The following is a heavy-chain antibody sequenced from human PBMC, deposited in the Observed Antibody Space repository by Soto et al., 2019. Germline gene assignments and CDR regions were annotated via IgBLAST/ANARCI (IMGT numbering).Heavy chain of an antibody. CDR1: GFTVSSNY. J-gene: IGHJ4*02. Sequence: EVQLVESGGGLVQPGGSLRLSCAASGFTVSSNYMTWVRQAQGKGLEWVSVIYRGGGTYYADSVKGRFTSCRDTAKNTVYLKMNSLRADDTAVYYCARGGNEQNDCWGQGTLVTVSS. CDR3: ARGGNEQNDC. CDR2: IYRGGGT. D-gene: IGHD1-1*01. V-gene: IGHV3-66*01.